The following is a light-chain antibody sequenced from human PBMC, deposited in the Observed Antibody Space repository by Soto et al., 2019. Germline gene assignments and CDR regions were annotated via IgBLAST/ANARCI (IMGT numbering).Light chain of an antibody. CDR1: QSINSY. J-gene: IGKJ3*01. V-gene: IGKV1-39*01. CDR3: QQSYIPPFT. Sequence: DIEMTQSPSSLSASEGDRVTITCRASQSINSYLNWYQQKPGKTPKLLIYDASALQSGVPSRFSGSGSETDFSLTITNLQPDDCATYYCQQSYIPPFTFGPGTTVDVK. CDR2: DAS.